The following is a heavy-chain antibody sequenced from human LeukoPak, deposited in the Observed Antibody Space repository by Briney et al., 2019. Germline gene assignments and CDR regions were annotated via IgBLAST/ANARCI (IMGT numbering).Heavy chain of an antibody. CDR2: IIPIFGTA. J-gene: IGHJ3*02. CDR1: GGTFSSYA. V-gene: IGHV1-69*01. CDR3: ARARAPLLEMATISDAFDI. D-gene: IGHD5-24*01. Sequence: GASVKVSCKASGGTFSSYAISWVRQAPGQGLEWMGEIIPIFGTANYAQKFQGRVTITADESTSTAYMELSSLRSEDTAVYYCARARAPLLEMATISDAFDIWGQGTMVTVSS.